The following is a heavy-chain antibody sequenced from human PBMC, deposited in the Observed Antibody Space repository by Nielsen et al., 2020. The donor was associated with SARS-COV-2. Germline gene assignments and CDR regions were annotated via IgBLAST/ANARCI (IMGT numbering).Heavy chain of an antibody. CDR3: TTDFGDLIPEDYYDNSGHDY. Sequence: GESLKISCAASGFTFSNAWMSWVRQAPGKGLEWVGRIKSKNDGGTTDYAAPVKGRFTISRDDSKNTLYLQMNSLKTEDTAVYYCTTDFGDLIPEDYYDNSGHDYWGQGTLVTVSS. CDR2: IKSKNDGGTT. D-gene: IGHD3-22*01. CDR1: GFTFSNAW. J-gene: IGHJ4*02. V-gene: IGHV3-15*01.